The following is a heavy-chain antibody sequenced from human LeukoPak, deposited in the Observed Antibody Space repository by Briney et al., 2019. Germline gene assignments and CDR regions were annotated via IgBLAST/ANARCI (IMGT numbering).Heavy chain of an antibody. J-gene: IGHJ4*02. CDR3: AREDSSGYYPYYFDY. V-gene: IGHV1-69*05. Sequence: ASVKVSCKASGGTFSSYAISWVRQAPGQGLEWMGRIIPIFGTANYAQKFQGRVTITTDESTSTAYMELSSLRSEDTAVYYCAREDSSGYYPYYFDYWGQGTLVTVSS. CDR2: IIPIFGTA. D-gene: IGHD3-22*01. CDR1: GGTFSSYA.